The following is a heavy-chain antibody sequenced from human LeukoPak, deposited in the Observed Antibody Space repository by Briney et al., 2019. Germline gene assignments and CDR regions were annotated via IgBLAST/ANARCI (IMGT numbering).Heavy chain of an antibody. J-gene: IGHJ4*02. V-gene: IGHV3-21*01. Sequence: GGSLRLSCAASGFTFSSYSMNWVRQAPGKGLEGVSSISSSSSYIYYADAVKGRFTISRDNAKNSLYLQMNSLRAEDTALYYCARDWASDDSSAWDFDYWGQGTLVTVSS. CDR1: GFTFSSYS. D-gene: IGHD3-22*01. CDR2: ISSSSSYI. CDR3: ARDWASDDSSAWDFDY.